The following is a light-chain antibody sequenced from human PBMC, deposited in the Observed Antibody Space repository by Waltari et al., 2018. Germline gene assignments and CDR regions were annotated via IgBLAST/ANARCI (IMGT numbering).Light chain of an antibody. Sequence: DIVMTQSPDSLAVSLGERATINCKSSQSILYSSNNKNYLAWYQQKPGQPPKLLLYWASTRESGVPDRFSGSGSGTDFTPTISSLQPEDFATYYCQQSDSLPLTFGGGT. CDR3: QQSDSLPLT. CDR2: WAS. J-gene: IGKJ4*01. CDR1: QSILYSSNNKNY. V-gene: IGKV4-1*01.